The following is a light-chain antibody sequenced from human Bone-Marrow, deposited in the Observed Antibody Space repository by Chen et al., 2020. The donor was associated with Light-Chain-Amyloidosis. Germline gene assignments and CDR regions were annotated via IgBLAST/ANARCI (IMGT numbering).Light chain of an antibody. CDR2: DDS. CDR3: QVWDRSSDRPV. J-gene: IGLJ3*02. Sequence: SYVLTQPSSVSVATGQTDAIACGGNNIGSTSVHWYQQTPGQAPLLVVYDDSDRPSGIPERWSGSNSGNTATLTISRVEAGDEADYYCQVWDRSSDRPVFGGGTKLTVL. V-gene: IGLV3-21*02. CDR1: NIGSTS.